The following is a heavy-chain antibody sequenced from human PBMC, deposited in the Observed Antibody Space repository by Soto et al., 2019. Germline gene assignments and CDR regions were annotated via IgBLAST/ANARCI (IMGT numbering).Heavy chain of an antibody. Sequence: GGSLRLSCAASGFTVSSNYMSWVRQAPGKGLEWVSVIYSGGSTYYADSVKGRFTISRDNSKNTLYLQMNSLRAEDTAVYYCARWGRSIAARIDYWGQGTLVTVSS. CDR2: IYSGGST. J-gene: IGHJ4*02. D-gene: IGHD6-6*01. V-gene: IGHV3-66*01. CDR1: GFTVSSNY. CDR3: ARWGRSIAARIDY.